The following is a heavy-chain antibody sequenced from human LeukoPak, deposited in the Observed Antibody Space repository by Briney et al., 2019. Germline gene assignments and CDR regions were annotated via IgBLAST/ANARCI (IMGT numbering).Heavy chain of an antibody. CDR2: IIPIFGTA. J-gene: IGHJ5*02. V-gene: IGHV1-69*05. Sequence: SVKVSCKASGGTFSSYAISWVRQAPGQGLEWMGGIIPIFGTANYAQKFQGRVTITTDESTSTAYMELSSLRSEDTAVYYCARGISSYDFWSGYSQGWFDPWGQGTLVTVSS. D-gene: IGHD3-3*01. CDR3: ARGISSYDFWSGYSQGWFDP. CDR1: GGTFSSYA.